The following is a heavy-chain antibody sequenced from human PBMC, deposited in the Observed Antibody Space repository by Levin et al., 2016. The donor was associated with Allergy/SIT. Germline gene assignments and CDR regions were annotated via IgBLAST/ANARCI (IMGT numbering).Heavy chain of an antibody. Sequence: ASVKVSCKASGYTFTTYAMHWVRQAPGQRLEWMGWINVGNGNTKYSQKFQGRVTISRDTSASTAYMEVSSLRSEDTAVYYCARVGSIGYPEDNWFDPWGQGTLVTVSS. CDR3: ARVGSIGYPEDNWFDP. V-gene: IGHV1-3*01. CDR1: GYTFTTYA. J-gene: IGHJ5*02. CDR2: INVGNGNT. D-gene: IGHD5-18*01.